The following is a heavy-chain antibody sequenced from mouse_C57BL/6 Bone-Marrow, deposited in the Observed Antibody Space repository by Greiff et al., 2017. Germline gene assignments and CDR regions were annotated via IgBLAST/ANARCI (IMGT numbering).Heavy chain of an antibody. CDR2: ISSGGSYT. CDR3: ARHTVDY. CDR1: GFTFSSYG. V-gene: IGHV5-6*01. Sequence: EVKLVESGGDLVKPGGSPKLSCAASGFTFSSYGMSWVRQTPDKRLEWVATISSGGSYTYYPDSVKGRFTISRDNAKNTLYLQMSSLKSEDTALYYSARHTVDYWGQGTTLTVSS. J-gene: IGHJ2*01.